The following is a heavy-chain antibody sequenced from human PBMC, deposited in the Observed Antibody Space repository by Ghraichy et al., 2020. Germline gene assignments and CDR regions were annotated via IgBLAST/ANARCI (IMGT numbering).Heavy chain of an antibody. Sequence: GGSLRLSCAASGFTFSSYAMSWVRQAPGKGLEWVSAISGSGGSTYYADSVKGRFTISRDNSKNTLYLQMNSLRAEDTAVYYCAKETGVVVGATIPMPYYFDYWGQGTLVTVSS. CDR1: GFTFSSYA. J-gene: IGHJ4*02. D-gene: IGHD1-26*01. CDR3: AKETGVVVGATIPMPYYFDY. V-gene: IGHV3-23*01. CDR2: ISGSGGST.